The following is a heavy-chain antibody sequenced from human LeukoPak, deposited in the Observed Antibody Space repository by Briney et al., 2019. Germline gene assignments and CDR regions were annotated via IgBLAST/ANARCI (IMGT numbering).Heavy chain of an antibody. J-gene: IGHJ4*02. Sequence: SETLSLTCTVSGDSMTNYYWSFIRQTAGKGLEWIGRIHTSGTTWYNASLKSRVTMSVDASRNQFSLRLTSVTAADTAVYYCARDLSTGYFDYWGQGTLVTVSS. CDR2: IHTSGTT. V-gene: IGHV4-4*07. CDR1: GDSMTNYY. CDR3: ARDLSTGYFDY.